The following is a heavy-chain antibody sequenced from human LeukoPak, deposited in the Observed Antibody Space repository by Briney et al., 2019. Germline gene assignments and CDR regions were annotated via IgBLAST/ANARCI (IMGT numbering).Heavy chain of an antibody. J-gene: IGHJ4*02. V-gene: IGHV4-4*02. CDR3: ARENPSGYYNRPIDY. CDR2: IYYSGSI. Sequence: PSGTLSLTCAVSGGSISSSNWWSWVRQPPGKGLEWIGDIYYSGSIKYNPSLKSRVTMSVDTSKNQFSLKLSSVTAADTAIYYCARENPSGYYNRPIDYWGQGTLVTVSS. CDR1: GGSISSSNW. D-gene: IGHD3-22*01.